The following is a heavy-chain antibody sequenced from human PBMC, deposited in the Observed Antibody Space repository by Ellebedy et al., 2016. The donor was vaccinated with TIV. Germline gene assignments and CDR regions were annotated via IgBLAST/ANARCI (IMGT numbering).Heavy chain of an antibody. Sequence: SETLSLXXTVSGGSISSYYWSWIRQPPGKGLEWIGYIYYSGSTNYNPSLKSRVTISVDTSKNQFSLKLSSVTAADTAVYYCARSSLKHLTWGWFDPWGQGTLVTVSS. CDR2: IYYSGST. CDR3: ARSSLKHLTWGWFDP. D-gene: IGHD3-16*01. V-gene: IGHV4-59*01. J-gene: IGHJ5*02. CDR1: GGSISSYY.